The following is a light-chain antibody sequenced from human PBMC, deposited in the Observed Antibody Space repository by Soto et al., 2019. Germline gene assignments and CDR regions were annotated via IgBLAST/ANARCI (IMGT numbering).Light chain of an antibody. CDR2: AAS. V-gene: IGKV1-27*01. CDR3: QKYNSVPWT. Sequence: DIPMTQSPSSLSASVGDRVTITCRASQGISSFLAWYQHKPGEVPQLLIYAASTLQSGVPSRFSGSGSGTDFTLTISSLQPEDVATYYCQKYNSVPWTFGQGTKVEIK. J-gene: IGKJ1*01. CDR1: QGISSF.